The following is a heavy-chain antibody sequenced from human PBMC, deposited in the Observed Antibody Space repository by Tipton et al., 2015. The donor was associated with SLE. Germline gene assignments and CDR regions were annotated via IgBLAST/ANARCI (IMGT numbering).Heavy chain of an antibody. D-gene: IGHD2-21*01. CDR3: ARGKISWAIFVVRNYFDS. V-gene: IGHV4-38-2*02. Sequence: TLSLTCTVSGYSMISSKYWGWIRQPPGKELEWIGSIYHSGSTYYNPPLKSRVTMSVDTSRSQFSLRLTSVTAADTAVYYCARGKISWAIFVVRNYFDSWGQGTLVTVSS. CDR1: GYSMISSKY. CDR2: IYHSGST. J-gene: IGHJ4*02.